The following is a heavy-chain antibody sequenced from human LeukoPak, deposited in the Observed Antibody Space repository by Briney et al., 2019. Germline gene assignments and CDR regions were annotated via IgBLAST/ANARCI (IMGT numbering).Heavy chain of an antibody. J-gene: IGHJ4*02. D-gene: IGHD2-2*01. CDR1: GYTFTGYY. CDR3: ARGLRGSPAFDY. CDR2: INPNSGGT. Sequence: EASVKVSCKASGYTFTGYYIHWVRQAPGQGREWMGWINPNSGGTNYAQKSQGRVTMTRDTSISTVYMELSRLRSDDTAVYYCARGLRGSPAFDYWGQGTLVTVSS. V-gene: IGHV1-2*02.